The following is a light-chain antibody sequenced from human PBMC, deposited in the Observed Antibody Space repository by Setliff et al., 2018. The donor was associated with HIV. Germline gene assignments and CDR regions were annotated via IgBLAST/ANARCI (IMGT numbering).Light chain of an antibody. CDR2: EVN. Sequence: QSVLTQPPSASGSPGQSVTISCIGTSSDVGGYNYVSWYQQHPGKAPKLMIYEVNKRPSGVPDRFSGSKSGNTAFLTVSGLQAEDEADYYCTSYAGSNDVVFGGGTQLTVL. V-gene: IGLV2-8*01. CDR3: TSYAGSNDVV. CDR1: SSDVGGYNY. J-gene: IGLJ2*01.